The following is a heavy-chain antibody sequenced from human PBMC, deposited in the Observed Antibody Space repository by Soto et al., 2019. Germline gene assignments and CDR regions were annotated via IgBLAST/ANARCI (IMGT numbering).Heavy chain of an antibody. V-gene: IGHV3-15*07. J-gene: IGHJ3*02. Sequence: GGSLRLSCAASGFTFSNAWMNWVRQAPGKGLEWVGRIKSKTDGGTTDYAAPVKGRFTISRDDSKNTLYLQMNSLKTEDTAVYYCTTDGPPDGYFDWPSDAFDIWGQGTMVTVSS. CDR2: IKSKTDGGTT. CDR3: TTDGPPDGYFDWPSDAFDI. CDR1: GFTFSNAW. D-gene: IGHD3-9*01.